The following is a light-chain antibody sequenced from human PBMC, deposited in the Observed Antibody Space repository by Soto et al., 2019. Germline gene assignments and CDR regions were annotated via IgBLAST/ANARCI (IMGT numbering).Light chain of an antibody. J-gene: IGKJ4*01. V-gene: IGKV3D-15*01. CDR3: QQYHQWLPVT. CDR1: QTINDN. CDR2: GAT. Sequence: EVVMTQSPATLSVSPGERATLFCWASQTINDNVAWYHQKPGQAPWLLMYGATTRATDIPARLSGGQSGTKFTLTISNLESEDSASYYSQQYHQWLPVTVSGVTKVDSK.